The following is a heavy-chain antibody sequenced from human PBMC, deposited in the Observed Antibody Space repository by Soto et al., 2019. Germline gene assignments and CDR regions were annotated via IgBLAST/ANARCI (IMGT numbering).Heavy chain of an antibody. CDR1: GFTFSSYS. J-gene: IGHJ4*02. V-gene: IGHV3-21*01. Sequence: GSLRLSCAASGFTFSSYSMNWVRQAPGKGLEWVSSISSSSSYIYYADSVKGRFTISRDNAKNSLYLQMNSLRAEDTAVYYCARDPRDYYDSSGYSYCFDYWGQGTLVTVSS. D-gene: IGHD3-22*01. CDR2: ISSSSSYI. CDR3: ARDPRDYYDSSGYSYCFDY.